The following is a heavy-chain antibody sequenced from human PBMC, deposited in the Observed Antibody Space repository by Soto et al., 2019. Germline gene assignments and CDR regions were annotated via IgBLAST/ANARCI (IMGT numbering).Heavy chain of an antibody. J-gene: IGHJ4*02. CDR3: ARGGGDIVVVPAALYYFDY. CDR1: GGSFSGYY. CDR2: INHSGST. D-gene: IGHD2-2*01. V-gene: IGHV4-34*01. Sequence: SETLSLTCAVYGGSFSGYYWSWIRQPPGKGLEWIGEINHSGSTNYNPSLKSRVTISVDTSKNQFSLKLSSVTAADTAVYYCARGGGDIVVVPAALYYFDYWGQGTLVTVSS.